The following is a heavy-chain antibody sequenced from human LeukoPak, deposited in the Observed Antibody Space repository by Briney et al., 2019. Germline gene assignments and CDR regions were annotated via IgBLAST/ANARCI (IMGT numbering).Heavy chain of an antibody. CDR1: GVSISSDNW. CDR2: THRSGDT. J-gene: IGHJ4*02. D-gene: IGHD3-10*01. Sequence: SGTLSLTCAVYGVSISSDNWWTWVHQPPGKGLEWIGETHRSGDTKYNPSLNGRVTISMDNSKNQLSLNLISVTAADTAIYFCATRHHSRTYMVPLDSWGQGTLVTVSS. V-gene: IGHV4-4*02. CDR3: ATRHHSRTYMVPLDS.